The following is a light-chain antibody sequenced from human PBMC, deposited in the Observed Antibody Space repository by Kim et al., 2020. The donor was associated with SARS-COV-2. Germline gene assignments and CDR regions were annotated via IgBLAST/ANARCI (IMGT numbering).Light chain of an antibody. CDR2: DAS. CDR1: QSIGTW. CDR3: QQYNSYSWM. J-gene: IGKJ1*01. Sequence: DIQMTQSPSTLSASVGDRVTITCRASQSIGTWLAWYQQKPGKAPKLLIYDASSLKTGVPLRFSGSGSGTEFTLTISSLQPDDFATYYCQQYNSYSWMFGQGTKVDIK. V-gene: IGKV1-5*01.